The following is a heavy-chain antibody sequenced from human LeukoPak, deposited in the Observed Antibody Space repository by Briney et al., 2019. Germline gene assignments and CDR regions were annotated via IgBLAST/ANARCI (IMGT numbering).Heavy chain of an antibody. J-gene: IGHJ4*02. CDR3: AKTQKLQFSPLDY. Sequence: SETLSLTCSVSDDSITMYYWTWIRQPPGKGLEWIGYIYYSGSTNYNPSLKSRVTISVDTSKNQFSLKLSSVTAADTAVYYCAKTQKLQFSPLDYWGQGTLVTVSS. V-gene: IGHV4-59*08. CDR1: DDSITMYY. CDR2: IYYSGST. D-gene: IGHD5-24*01.